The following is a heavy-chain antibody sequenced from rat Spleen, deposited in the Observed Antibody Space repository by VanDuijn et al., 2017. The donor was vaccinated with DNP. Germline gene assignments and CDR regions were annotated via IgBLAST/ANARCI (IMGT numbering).Heavy chain of an antibody. D-gene: IGHD1-7*01. CDR3: ARGDYSY. V-gene: IGHV2-63*01. Sequence: QVQLRESGPGLAQPSQTLSLTCTISGFSITSNNVHWVRQPSGKGLEWMGRMRYDGDTSYTSVLKSRLNISRDTSKSQVFLRMNGLQTEDTATYYCARGDYSYWGQGVMVTVSS. CDR1: GFSITSNN. CDR2: MRYDGDT. J-gene: IGHJ2*01.